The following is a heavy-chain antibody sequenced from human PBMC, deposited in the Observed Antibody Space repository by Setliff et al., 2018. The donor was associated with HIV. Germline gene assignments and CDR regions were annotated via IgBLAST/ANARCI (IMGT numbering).Heavy chain of an antibody. CDR3: AREQMIVPVRDAFDI. J-gene: IGHJ3*02. Sequence: HPGGSLRLSCAASGFTFSSYGMHWVRQAPGKGLEWVAVIWYDGSNKYYADSVKGRFTISRDNSKNTLYLQMNSLRAEDTAVYYCAREQMIVPVRDAFDIWGQGTMVTVSS. CDR1: GFTFSSYG. D-gene: IGHD3-22*01. CDR2: IWYDGSNK. V-gene: IGHV3-33*01.